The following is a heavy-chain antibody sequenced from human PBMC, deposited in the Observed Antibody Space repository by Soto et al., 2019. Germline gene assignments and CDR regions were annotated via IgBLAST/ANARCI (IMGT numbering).Heavy chain of an antibody. CDR2: IYHSGST. J-gene: IGHJ4*02. CDR1: GGSISSGGYS. V-gene: IGHV4-30-2*01. D-gene: IGHD6-13*01. Sequence: SETLSLTCAVSGGSISSGGYSWSWIRQPPGKGLEWIGYIYHSGSTYYNPSLKSRVTISVDRSKNQFSLKLSSVTAADTAVYYCASGYSSSWYEFDYFDYWGQGTLVTVSS. CDR3: ASGYSSSWYEFDYFDY.